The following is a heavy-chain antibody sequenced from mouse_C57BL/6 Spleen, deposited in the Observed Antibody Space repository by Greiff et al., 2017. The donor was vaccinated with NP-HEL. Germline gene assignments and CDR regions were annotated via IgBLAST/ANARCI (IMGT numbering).Heavy chain of an antibody. CDR1: GFTFSNYW. CDR3: TIYSTYWYFDV. V-gene: IGHV6-3*01. Sequence: EVQLVESGGGLVQPGGSMKLSCVASGFTFSNYWMNWVRQSPEKGLEWVAQIRLKSDNYATHYAESVKGRFTISRDDSKSSVYLQMNNLRAEDTGIYYCTIYSTYWYFDVWGTGTTVTVSS. CDR2: IRLKSDNYAT. J-gene: IGHJ1*03. D-gene: IGHD2-5*01.